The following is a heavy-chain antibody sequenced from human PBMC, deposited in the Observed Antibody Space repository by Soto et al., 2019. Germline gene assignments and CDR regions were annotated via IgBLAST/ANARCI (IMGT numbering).Heavy chain of an antibody. CDR1: GFTFSSYS. V-gene: IGHV3-21*04. D-gene: IGHD4-17*01. CDR2: ISSSSSYI. Sequence: AGGSLRLSCAASGFTFSSYSMNWVRQAPGKGLEWVSSISSSSSYIYYADSVKGRFTISRDNAKNSLYLQMNSLRAEDTAVYYCARDAYGDYYFDYWGQGTLVTVSS. J-gene: IGHJ4*02. CDR3: ARDAYGDYYFDY.